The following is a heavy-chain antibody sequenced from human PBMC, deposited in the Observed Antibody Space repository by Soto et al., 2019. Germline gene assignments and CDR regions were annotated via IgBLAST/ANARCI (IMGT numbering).Heavy chain of an antibody. Sequence: QVQLVQAGAEVKKPGASAQVSCKTSGYTFTGYGINWVRQATGHGREWMGWISVFNGNTKYGQNIQDRVIMTTDTSTSTAYMELRSLRSDDTAVYFCGRDGSGGIMDSWGQGTMVIVSS. CDR3: GRDGSGGIMDS. D-gene: IGHD3-16*01. J-gene: IGHJ3*01. CDR2: ISVFNGNT. CDR1: GYTFTGYG. V-gene: IGHV1-18*01.